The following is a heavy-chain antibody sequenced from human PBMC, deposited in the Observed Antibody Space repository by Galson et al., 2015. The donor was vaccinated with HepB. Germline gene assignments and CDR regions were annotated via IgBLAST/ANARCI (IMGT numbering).Heavy chain of an antibody. J-gene: IGHJ4*02. D-gene: IGHD3-10*01. CDR1: GYSFTTFW. Sequence: QSGAEVKKPGESLKISCKGSGYSFTTFWITWVRQRPGKGLEWMGRIDPSDSYTDYSPSFQGHVTIASEKSITTAYQHLNTLKASDTAIYYCASRHYYFRSGTRHNVSDYWGQGTQVTVSS. CDR2: IDPSDSYT. V-gene: IGHV5-10-1*01. CDR3: ASRHYYFRSGTRHNVSDY.